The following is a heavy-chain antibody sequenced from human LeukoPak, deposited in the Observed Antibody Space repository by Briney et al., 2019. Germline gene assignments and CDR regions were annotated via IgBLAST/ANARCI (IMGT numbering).Heavy chain of an antibody. CDR1: GFTFSSYV. CDR2: ISDNGVTR. V-gene: IGHV3-23*01. Sequence: GGSLRLSCAASGFTFSSYVMNWVRQAPGKGLEWVSSISDNGVTRYYADSVKGRFTISRDNSDNTVYLQMNSLRAEDTAIYYCAKAPAPYYYYYGMDVWSQGTAVTVSS. J-gene: IGHJ6*02. CDR3: AKAPAPYYYYYGMDV.